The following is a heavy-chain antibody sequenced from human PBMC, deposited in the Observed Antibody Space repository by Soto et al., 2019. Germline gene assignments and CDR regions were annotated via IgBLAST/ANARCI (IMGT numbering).Heavy chain of an antibody. CDR2: ISAYNGNT. J-gene: IGHJ6*01. Sequence: QVQLVQSGAEVKKPGASVKVSCKASGYTFSNYAFSWVRQAPGQGLEWMGWISAYNGNTKYAQKLQGRVTMTTDTSTSTAYMELRSLRSEDTAVYYCARDLLGFGYTYGDVWGQGTTVTVSS. V-gene: IGHV1-18*01. CDR3: ARDLLGFGYTYGDV. D-gene: IGHD3-10*01. CDR1: GYTFSNYA.